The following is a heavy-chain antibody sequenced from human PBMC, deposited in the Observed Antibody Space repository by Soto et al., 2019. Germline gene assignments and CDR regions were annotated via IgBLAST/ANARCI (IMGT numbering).Heavy chain of an antibody. D-gene: IGHD5-12*01. V-gene: IGHV3-48*04. J-gene: IGHJ6*02. CDR2: ITGSSSRYT. CDR1: GFTFSSYA. CDR3: ARDGATRGMDV. Sequence: EVQLLESGGILVHPGGSLRLSCAASGFTFSSYAMTWVRQAPGKGLEWVSYITGSSSRYTNYADSVKGRFTISRDNAKNSLYLQMNSLRAEDTAVYYCARDGATRGMDVWGQGTTVTVSS.